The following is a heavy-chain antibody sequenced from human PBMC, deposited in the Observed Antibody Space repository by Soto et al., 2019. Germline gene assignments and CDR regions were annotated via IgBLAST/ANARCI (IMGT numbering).Heavy chain of an antibody. D-gene: IGHD2-2*01. Sequence: GGSLRLSCAASGFTVSSNYMSWVRQAPGKGLEWVSVIYSGGSTYYADSVKGRFTISRHNSKNTLYLQLNSLRAEDTALYSCARYRGVVVSANSYYGIDVWGQGTTVTVSS. V-gene: IGHV3-53*04. J-gene: IGHJ6*02. CDR3: ARYRGVVVSANSYYGIDV. CDR2: IYSGGST. CDR1: GFTVSSNY.